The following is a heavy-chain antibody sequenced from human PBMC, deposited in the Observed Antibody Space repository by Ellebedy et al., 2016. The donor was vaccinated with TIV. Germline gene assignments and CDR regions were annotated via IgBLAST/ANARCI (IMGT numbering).Heavy chain of an antibody. CDR3: ARGRGYGDY. CDR2: IYYSGST. D-gene: IGHD3-10*01. V-gene: IGHV4-59*12. J-gene: IGHJ4*02. CDR1: GGSISSYY. Sequence: MPSETLSFTCTVSGGSISSYYWSWIRQPPGKGLEWIGYIYYSGSTNYNPSLKSRVTISVDTSKNQFSLKLSSVTAADTAVYYCARGRGYGDYWGQGTLVTVSS.